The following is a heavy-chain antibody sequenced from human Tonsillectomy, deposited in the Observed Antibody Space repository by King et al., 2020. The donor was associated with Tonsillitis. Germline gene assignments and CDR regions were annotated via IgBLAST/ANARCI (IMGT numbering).Heavy chain of an antibody. D-gene: IGHD3-3*01. CDR1: GGSISSSSYY. V-gene: IGHV4-39*01. CDR2: IYYSGST. CDR3: ARQDYDFWSGYPQGENFDY. J-gene: IGHJ4*02. Sequence: PLQESGPGLVKPSETLSLTCTVSGGSISSSSYYWGWIRQPPGKGLEWIGNIYYSGSTYYNPSLKSRVSISVDTSKNQFSLKLSSVTAADTAVYYCARQDYDFWSGYPQGENFDYWGQGTLVTVSS.